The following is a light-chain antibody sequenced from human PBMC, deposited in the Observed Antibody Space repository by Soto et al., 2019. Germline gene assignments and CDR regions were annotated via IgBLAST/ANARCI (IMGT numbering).Light chain of an antibody. CDR3: QQSSTTPQT. CDR2: LAS. CDR1: QSISNY. Sequence: DIQMTQSPSFLSASVGDRVTLTCRASQSISNYLSWYQQKPGKAPKLLINLASTLQSGVPSRFSGSGSGTDFTLAISSLQPEDFATYYCQQSSTTPQTFGGGTRVEIK. J-gene: IGKJ4*01. V-gene: IGKV1-39*01.